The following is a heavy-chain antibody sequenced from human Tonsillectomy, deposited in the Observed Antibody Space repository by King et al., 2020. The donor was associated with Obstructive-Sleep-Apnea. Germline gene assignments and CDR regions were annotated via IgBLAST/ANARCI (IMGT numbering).Heavy chain of an antibody. D-gene: IGHD3-22*01. Sequence: VQLQESGPGLVKPSETLSLTCTVSGGSISSYYWSWIRQPPGKGLEWIGYIYYSGSTNYNPSLKSRVTISVDTSKNQFSLKLSSVTAADTAVYYCAREVYYDSSGSRALDYWGQGTLVTVSS. J-gene: IGHJ4*02. V-gene: IGHV4-59*01. CDR1: GGSISSYY. CDR3: AREVYYDSSGSRALDY. CDR2: IYYSGST.